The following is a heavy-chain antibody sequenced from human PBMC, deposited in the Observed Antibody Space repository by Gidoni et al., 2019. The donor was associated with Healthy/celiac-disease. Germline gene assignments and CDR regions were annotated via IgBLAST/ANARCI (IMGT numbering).Heavy chain of an antibody. D-gene: IGHD4-4*01. CDR1: GFTVSSNY. CDR3: ARGKATAYSNDAFDI. Sequence: EVQLVETGGGLTKPGGSLRLPCAASGFTVSSNYMSWVRQAPGKGLEWVSVIYSGGSTYYADSVKGRFTISRDNSKNTLYLQMNSLRAEDTAVYYCARGKATAYSNDAFDIWGQGTMVTVSS. CDR2: IYSGGST. V-gene: IGHV3-53*02. J-gene: IGHJ3*02.